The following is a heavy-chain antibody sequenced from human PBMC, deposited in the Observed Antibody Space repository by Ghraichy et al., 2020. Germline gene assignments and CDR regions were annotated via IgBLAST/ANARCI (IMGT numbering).Heavy chain of an antibody. CDR2: LWSDGINK. CDR3: ARDLGGSGSSGVCCLPDF. Sequence: GGSLRLSCAASGFTLNTHDMHWVRQAPGKGLEWVAVLWSDGINKDYGDTVKGRFTISRDDSKNTLYLQMNRLGAEDTAVYYCARDLGGSGSSGVCCLPDFWRQGSLVTVSS. J-gene: IGHJ4*02. V-gene: IGHV3-33*01. D-gene: IGHD2-15*01. CDR1: GFTLNTHD.